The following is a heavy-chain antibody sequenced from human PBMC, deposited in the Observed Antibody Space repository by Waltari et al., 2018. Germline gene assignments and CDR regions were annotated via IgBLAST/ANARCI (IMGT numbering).Heavy chain of an antibody. D-gene: IGHD6-13*01. Sequence: QLQLQESGPGLVTPSETLSLTCTVSGGSISSSSSYWGWIRQPPGKGLEWIGSIYYSGSTYYNPSLKSRVTISVDTSKNQFSLKLSSVTAADTAVYYCARHGPYSSSWTLGAFDIWGQGTMVTVSS. CDR1: GGSISSSSSY. V-gene: IGHV4-39*01. J-gene: IGHJ3*02. CDR2: IYYSGST. CDR3: ARHGPYSSSWTLGAFDI.